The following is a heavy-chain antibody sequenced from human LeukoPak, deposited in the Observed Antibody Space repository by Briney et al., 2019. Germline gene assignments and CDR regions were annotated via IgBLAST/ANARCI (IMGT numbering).Heavy chain of an antibody. D-gene: IGHD1-26*01. CDR3: AKGSVYRGGATIFDY. J-gene: IGHJ4*02. V-gene: IGHV3-23*01. CDR2: ISGSGGST. Sequence: PGGSLRLSCAASGFTFSSYAMSWVRQAPGKGLEWVSAISGSGGSTYYADSVKGRFAISRDNPKNTLYLQMNSLRAEDTAVYYCAKGSVYRGGATIFDYWGQGTLVTVSS. CDR1: GFTFSSYA.